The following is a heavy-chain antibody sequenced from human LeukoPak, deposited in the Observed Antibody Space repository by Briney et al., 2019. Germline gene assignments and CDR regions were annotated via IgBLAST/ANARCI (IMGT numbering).Heavy chain of an antibody. V-gene: IGHV4-31*03. CDR1: SGPITSGAHY. CDR2: IHYSGNT. J-gene: IGHJ4*02. D-gene: IGHD5-12*01. CDR3: ARDTSGYGDCEY. Sequence: SETLSLTCTVSSGPITSGAHYWSWIRQHPGKGLEWIGYIHYSGNTYYKSSLTSRVSLSIDTSKNQFSMQLSSVTAADTAVYYCARDTSGYGDCEYWGQGTLDTVSP.